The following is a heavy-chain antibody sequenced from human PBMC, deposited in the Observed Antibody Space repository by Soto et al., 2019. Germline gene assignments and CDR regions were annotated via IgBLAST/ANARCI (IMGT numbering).Heavy chain of an antibody. CDR2: IWYDGSNK. CDR1: GFTFSSYG. CDR3: ARDHYHYDILTGYYYYYMDV. V-gene: IGHV3-33*01. Sequence: PGGSLRLSCAASGFTFSSYGMHWVRQAPGKGLEWVAVIWYDGSNKYYADSVKGRFTISRDNSKNTLYLQMNSLRAEDTAVYYCARDHYHYDILTGYYYYYMDVWGKGTTVTVSS. D-gene: IGHD3-9*01. J-gene: IGHJ6*03.